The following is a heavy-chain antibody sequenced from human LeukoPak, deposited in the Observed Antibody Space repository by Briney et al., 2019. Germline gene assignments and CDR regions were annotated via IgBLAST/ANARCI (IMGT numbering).Heavy chain of an antibody. CDR2: IKQDGSGK. CDR1: GFTFSSYW. V-gene: IGHV3-7*01. J-gene: IGHJ4*02. Sequence: GGSLRLSCAASGFTFSSYWMSWVRQAPGKGLEWVANIKQDGSGKYYVDSVKGRFTISRDNAKNSLHLRMNSLRAEDTAVYYCARDRRNYYDSSGYYDYWGQGTLVTVSS. CDR3: ARDRRNYYDSSGYYDY. D-gene: IGHD3-22*01.